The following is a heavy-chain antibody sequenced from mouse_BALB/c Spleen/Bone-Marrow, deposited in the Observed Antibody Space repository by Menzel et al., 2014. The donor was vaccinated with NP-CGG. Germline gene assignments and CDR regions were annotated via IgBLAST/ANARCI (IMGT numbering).Heavy chain of an antibody. V-gene: IGHV3-2*02. J-gene: IGHJ3*01. D-gene: IGHD2-4*01. CDR3: ARSSSYDYDVGFAY. Sequence: EVQLQQSGPGLAKPSQSLSLTCTVTGYSITRDYAWNWIRQFTGNKLEWMDYITYSGSTTYNPSLKSRFSITRDTSKNQFFLQLNSVTTEDTATYYCARSSSYDYDVGFAYWGQATPVTVSA. CDR2: ITYSGST. CDR1: GYSITRDYA.